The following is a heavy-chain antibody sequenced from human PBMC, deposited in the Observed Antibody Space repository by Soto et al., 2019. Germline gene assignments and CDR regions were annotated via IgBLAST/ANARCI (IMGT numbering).Heavy chain of an antibody. D-gene: IGHD4-17*01. CDR3: ASLYYGGKSY. V-gene: IGHV4-59*01. J-gene: IGHJ4*02. CDR1: GCSISSYY. CDR2: IYYSGST. Sequence: PSETLSLTCTFSGCSISSYYWIWIRQPPGKGLEWIGYIYYSGSTNYNPSLKSRVTISVDTSKNQFSLKLSSVTAADTAVYYCASLYYGGKSYWGQGTLVTVSS.